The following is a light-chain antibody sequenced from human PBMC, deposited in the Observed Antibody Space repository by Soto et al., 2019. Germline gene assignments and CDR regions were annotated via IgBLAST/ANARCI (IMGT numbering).Light chain of an antibody. V-gene: IGLV2-14*03. CDR1: SSDVGGYNY. CDR3: CSYSTSSALPYV. J-gene: IGLJ1*01. Sequence: QSALTQPDSVSGSPGQSITISCTGTSSDVGGYNYVSWYQHLPGKAPKLMIFDVSARPSGVSDRFSGSKSGDTASLTISGLQPEDEADYYCCSYSTSSALPYVFGTGTKLTVL. CDR2: DVS.